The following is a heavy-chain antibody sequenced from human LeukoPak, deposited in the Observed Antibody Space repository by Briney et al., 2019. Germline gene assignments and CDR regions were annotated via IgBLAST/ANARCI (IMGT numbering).Heavy chain of an antibody. CDR1: GGSFSGYY. CDR3: ARGPRYSSGYDY. J-gene: IGHJ4*02. V-gene: IGHV4-34*01. Sequence: SETLSLTCAVYGGSFSGYYWSWIRQPPGKGLEWIGEINHSGSTNYNPSLKSRVTISVDTSKNQFSLKLSSVTAADTAVYYCARGPRYSSGYDYWGEGTLVTVSS. CDR2: INHSGST. D-gene: IGHD6-19*01.